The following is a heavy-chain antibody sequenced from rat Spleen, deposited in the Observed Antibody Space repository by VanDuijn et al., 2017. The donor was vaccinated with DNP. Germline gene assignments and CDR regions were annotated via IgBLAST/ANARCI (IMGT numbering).Heavy chain of an antibody. J-gene: IGHJ2*01. CDR2: ITNTDRT. CDR3: TSAPGGYSDY. Sequence: EVQLVESGGGLVQPGRSMILSCAASGFTFSDFPMAWVRQAPVKGLEWVASITNTDRTEYVDSVKGRFAISRENAKDTLYLQMNSLRSDDTATYYCTSAPGGYSDYWGQGVMVTVSS. D-gene: IGHD1-11*01. V-gene: IGHV5-46*01. CDR1: GFTFSDFP.